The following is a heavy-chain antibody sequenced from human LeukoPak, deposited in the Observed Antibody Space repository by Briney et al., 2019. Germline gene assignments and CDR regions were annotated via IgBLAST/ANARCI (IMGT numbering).Heavy chain of an antibody. J-gene: IGHJ5*02. CDR1: GYSISSGYY. CDR3: ARDGSSSWDVGWFDP. D-gene: IGHD6-13*01. V-gene: IGHV4-38-2*02. Sequence: SETLSLTCTVSGYSISSGYYWGWIRQPPGKGLEWIGSIYHSRSTYYNPSLKSRVTISVDTSKNQFSLKLSSVSAADTAVYYCARDGSSSWDVGWFDPWGQGTLVTVSS. CDR2: IYHSRST.